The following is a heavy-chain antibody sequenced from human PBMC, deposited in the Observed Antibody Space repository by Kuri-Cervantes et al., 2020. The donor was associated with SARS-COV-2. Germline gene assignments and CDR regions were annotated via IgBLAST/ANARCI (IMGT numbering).Heavy chain of an antibody. CDR3: ARGGHFTNGVSFGDFYFGL. CDR2: ISSSGSYK. V-gene: IGHV3-21*01. D-gene: IGHD2-8*01. J-gene: IGHJ2*01. CDR1: GFSFSSYS. Sequence: GESLKISCTTSGFSFSSYSMSWVRQAPERGLEWVSYISSSGSYKYYADSVKGRFTISRDKTENSLYLQMNSMSAEDTAVYYCARGGHFTNGVSFGDFYFGLWGRGALVTVSS.